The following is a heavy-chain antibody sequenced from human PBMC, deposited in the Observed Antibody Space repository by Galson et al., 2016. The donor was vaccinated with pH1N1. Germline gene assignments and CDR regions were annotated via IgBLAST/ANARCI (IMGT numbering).Heavy chain of an antibody. D-gene: IGHD3-10*01. CDR2: VYSSGST. CDR1: GGSISSRTYY. V-gene: IGHV4-61*02. J-gene: IGHJ5*02. Sequence: LSLTCTVSGGSISSRTYYWSWIRQPAGKGLEWIGLVYSSGSTRYNPSLKSRVTISADTSKSQLSLKMTSVRAADTAVYYCARGGEEVLTFGEPHNWFDPWGQGILVTVSS. CDR3: ARGGEEVLTFGEPHNWFDP.